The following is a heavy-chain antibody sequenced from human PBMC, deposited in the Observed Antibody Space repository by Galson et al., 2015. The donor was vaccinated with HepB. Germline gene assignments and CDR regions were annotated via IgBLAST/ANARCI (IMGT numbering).Heavy chain of an antibody. CDR2: ISGSGGST. Sequence: SLRLSCAASGFTFSSYAMSWVRQAPGKGLEWVSDISGSGGSTYYADSVKGRFTISRDNSKNTLYLQMNSLRAEDTAVYYCAKGPTPRAGGYCSGGSCVPPYYYYGMDVWGQGTTVTVSS. V-gene: IGHV3-23*01. CDR3: AKGPTPRAGGYCSGGSCVPPYYYYGMDV. J-gene: IGHJ6*02. D-gene: IGHD2-15*01. CDR1: GFTFSSYA.